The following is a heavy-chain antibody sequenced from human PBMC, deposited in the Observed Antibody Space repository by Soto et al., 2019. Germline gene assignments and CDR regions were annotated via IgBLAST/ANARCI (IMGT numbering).Heavy chain of an antibody. Sequence: SETLSLTCTVSGGSISSYYWSWIRQPPGKGLEWIGYIYYSGSTNYNPSLKSRVTISVDTSKNQFSLKLSSVTAADTAVYYCARGSSIAARNYYYYYFMDFWGKGTTVTVSS. CDR3: ARGSSIAARNYYYYYFMDF. CDR2: IYYSGST. J-gene: IGHJ6*03. CDR1: GGSISSYY. V-gene: IGHV4-59*01. D-gene: IGHD6-6*01.